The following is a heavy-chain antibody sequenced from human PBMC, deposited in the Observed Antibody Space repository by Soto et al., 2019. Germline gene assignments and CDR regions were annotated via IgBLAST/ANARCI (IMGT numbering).Heavy chain of an antibody. CDR2: IYPGDSDT. D-gene: IGHD2-15*01. CDR3: ARHGTGYCSGGSCDKYYYYYYGMDV. Sequence: GESLKISCKVSGYSFTSYWIGWVRQMPGKGLEWMGIIYPGDSDTRYSPSFQGQVTISADKSISTAYLQWSSLKASDTAMYYCARHGTGYCSGGSCDKYYYYYYGMDVWGQGTTVTVSS. J-gene: IGHJ6*02. CDR1: GYSFTSYW. V-gene: IGHV5-51*01.